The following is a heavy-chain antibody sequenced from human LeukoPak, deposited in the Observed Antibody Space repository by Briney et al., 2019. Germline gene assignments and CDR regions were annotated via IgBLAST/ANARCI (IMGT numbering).Heavy chain of an antibody. J-gene: IGHJ6*03. Sequence: ASVKVSCKASGYTFTSYAISWVRQAPGQGLEWMGWISAYNGNTHYAQKVQDRVTMTTDTSTSTAYMELRSLRSEDTAVYYCARGPPSYYYYMDVWGKGTTVTVSS. CDR3: ARGPPSYYYYMDV. CDR2: ISAYNGNT. CDR1: GYTFTSYA. V-gene: IGHV1-18*01.